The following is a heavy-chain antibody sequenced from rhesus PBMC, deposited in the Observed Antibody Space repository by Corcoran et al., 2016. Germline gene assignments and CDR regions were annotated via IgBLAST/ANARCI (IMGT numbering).Heavy chain of an antibody. CDR2: ITYNGST. D-gene: IGHD3-34*01. J-gene: IGHJ4*01. Sequence: QVQLQESGPGLVKPSETLSLTCAVSGDSISSGYYFWSWIRQPPGKGLEWIGYITYNGSTSYNPSIKSRVTISRDTSKNQFSLKLSSVTAADTAVYSCARDWGYWGQGVLVTVSS. CDR3: ARDWGY. V-gene: IGHV4-122*02. CDR1: GDSISSGYYF.